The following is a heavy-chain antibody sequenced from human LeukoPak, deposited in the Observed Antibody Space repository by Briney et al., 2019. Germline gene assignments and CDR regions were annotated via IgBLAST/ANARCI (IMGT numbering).Heavy chain of an antibody. D-gene: IGHD6-19*01. CDR2: IKQDGSEK. CDR3: ARVSIAVAGGDY. Sequence: PGGSLRLSCAASGFIFSKSWMSWVRQPPGKGLEWVANIKQDGSEKYYVDSVKGRFTISRDNAKNSLYLQMNSLRAEDTAVYYCARVSIAVAGGDYWGQGTLVTVSS. J-gene: IGHJ4*02. CDR1: GFIFSKSW. V-gene: IGHV3-7*01.